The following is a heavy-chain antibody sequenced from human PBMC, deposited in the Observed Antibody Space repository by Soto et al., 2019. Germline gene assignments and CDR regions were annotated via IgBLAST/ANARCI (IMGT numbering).Heavy chain of an antibody. Sequence: SETLSLTCTVSGGSMGGYYWSWIRQPPGEGLEWIGHIYYSGGANYNPSLRSRVTISVVMSKNQFSLRLPSVTAADTAVYYCATHPPYGPLDHWGQGTLVPVSS. CDR2: IYYSGGA. D-gene: IGHD4-17*01. CDR3: ATHPPYGPLDH. V-gene: IGHV4-59*08. CDR1: GGSMGGYY. J-gene: IGHJ4*02.